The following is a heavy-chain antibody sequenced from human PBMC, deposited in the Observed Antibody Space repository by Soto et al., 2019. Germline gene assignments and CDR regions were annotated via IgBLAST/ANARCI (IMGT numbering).Heavy chain of an antibody. CDR1: GFTFSDYY. D-gene: IGHD6-13*01. J-gene: IGHJ4*02. CDR3: ARRSSSWYGSSITIDY. CDR2: ISSSGSTI. V-gene: IGHV3-11*01. Sequence: PGGSLRLSCAASGFTFSDYYMSWIRQAPGKGLEWVSYISSSGSTIYYADSVKGRFTISRDNAKNSLYLQMNSLRAEDTAVYYCARRSSSWYGSSITIDYWGQGTLVTVSS.